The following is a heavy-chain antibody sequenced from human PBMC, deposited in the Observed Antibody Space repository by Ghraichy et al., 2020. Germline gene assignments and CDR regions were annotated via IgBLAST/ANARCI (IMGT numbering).Heavy chain of an antibody. V-gene: IGHV4-59*01. CDR1: GGSISSYY. Sequence: SETLSLTCTVSGGSISSYYWSWIRQPPGKGLEWIGYIYYSGSTNYNPSLKSRVTISVDTSKNQFSLKLSSVTAADTAVYYCVRMLAVAPAYYFDYWGQGTLVTVSS. J-gene: IGHJ4*02. CDR2: IYYSGST. D-gene: IGHD6-19*01. CDR3: VRMLAVAPAYYFDY.